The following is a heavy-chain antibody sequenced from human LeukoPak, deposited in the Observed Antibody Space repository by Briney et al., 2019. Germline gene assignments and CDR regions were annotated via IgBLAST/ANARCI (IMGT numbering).Heavy chain of an antibody. D-gene: IGHD2-15*01. CDR2: IYPGDSDT. Sequence: GESLKISCKGSGYRFTSYWIGWVRQMPGKGLEWMGIIYPGDSDTRYSPSFQGQVTISADKSISTANLQWSSLKASDTAMYYCARCPRDGSCSLDYWGQGTLVTVSS. V-gene: IGHV5-51*01. CDR1: GYRFTSYW. CDR3: ARCPRDGSCSLDY. J-gene: IGHJ4*02.